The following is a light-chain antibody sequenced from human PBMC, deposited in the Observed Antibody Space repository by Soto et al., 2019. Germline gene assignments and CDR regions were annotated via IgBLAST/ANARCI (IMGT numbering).Light chain of an antibody. J-gene: IGLJ2*01. CDR2: DVT. Sequence: QSVLTQPRSVSRSPGQSVTISCTGASNNVGGYNYVSWYQHHPGKVPQLIIYDVTKRPSGVPDRFSGSKSGNTASLTISGLQVEDEADYYCCPYAGTYTWIFGGGTKLTVL. V-gene: IGLV2-11*01. CDR1: SNNVGGYNY. CDR3: CPYAGTYTWI.